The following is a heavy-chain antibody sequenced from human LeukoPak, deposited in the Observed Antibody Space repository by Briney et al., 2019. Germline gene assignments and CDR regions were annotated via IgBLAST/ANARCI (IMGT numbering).Heavy chain of an antibody. Sequence: GGSLRLSCAASGFTVSSNYMSWVRQAPGKGLEWVSVIYSGGSTYYADSVKGRFTISRDNSKNTLYLQMNSLRAEDTAVYYCARGSPYDYGDYGWFDPWGQGTLVTVSS. D-gene: IGHD4-17*01. CDR2: IYSGGST. V-gene: IGHV3-53*01. CDR3: ARGSPYDYGDYGWFDP. J-gene: IGHJ5*02. CDR1: GFTVSSNY.